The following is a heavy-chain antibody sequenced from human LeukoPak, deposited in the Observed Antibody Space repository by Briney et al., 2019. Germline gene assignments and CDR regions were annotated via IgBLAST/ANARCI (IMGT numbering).Heavy chain of an antibody. Sequence: SETLSLTCAVYGGSFSGYYWSWIRQPPGKGLEWIGEINHSRSTNYNPSLTSRVTISLDTSKNQFCLKLSSVTAADTAGYCCARHGLREGYFASGRRAGWCDPWGQGTLVTVSS. CDR3: ARHGLREGYFASGRRAGWCDP. CDR1: GGSFSGYY. CDR2: INHSRST. V-gene: IGHV4-34*01. J-gene: IGHJ5*02. D-gene: IGHD3-10*01.